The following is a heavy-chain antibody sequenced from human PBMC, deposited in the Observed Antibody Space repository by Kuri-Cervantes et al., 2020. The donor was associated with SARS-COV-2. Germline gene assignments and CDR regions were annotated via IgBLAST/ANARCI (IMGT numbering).Heavy chain of an antibody. Sequence: SETLSLTCTVSGGSISSYYWSWIRQPPGKGLEWIGSIYHSGSTYYNPTLKSRVTISVDTSKNQFSLKLSSVTAADTAVYYCARGREGYDFWSGYLNWFDPWGQGTLVTVSS. CDR3: ARGREGYDFWSGYLNWFDP. D-gene: IGHD3-3*01. J-gene: IGHJ5*02. CDR1: GGSISSYY. CDR2: IYHSGST. V-gene: IGHV4-59*01.